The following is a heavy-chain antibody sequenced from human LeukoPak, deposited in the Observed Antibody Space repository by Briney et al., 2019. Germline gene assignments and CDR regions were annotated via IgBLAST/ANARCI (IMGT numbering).Heavy chain of an antibody. Sequence: GGSLRLSCATSGFTFTTYWMNWVRQAPGKGLEWVANIKQDGSEKYYVDSVKGRLTISRDNARNSLCLQMNSLRADDTAVYYCARGGGYAWDYWGQGTLVTVSS. D-gene: IGHD5-12*01. CDR2: IKQDGSEK. CDR1: GFTFTTYW. V-gene: IGHV3-7*01. CDR3: ARGGGYAWDY. J-gene: IGHJ4*02.